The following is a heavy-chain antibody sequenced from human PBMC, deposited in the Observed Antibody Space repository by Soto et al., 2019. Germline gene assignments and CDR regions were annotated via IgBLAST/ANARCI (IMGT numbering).Heavy chain of an antibody. Sequence: GASVKVSCKASGYTFTSYGISWVRQAPGQGLEWMGWISAYNGNTNYAQKLQGRVTMTTDTSTSTAYMELRSLRAEDTAVYYCARDTGSGSYYDAAAGYFDYWGQGTLDTVSS. CDR3: ARDTGSGSYYDAAAGYFDY. J-gene: IGHJ4*02. CDR2: ISAYNGNT. V-gene: IGHV1-18*01. CDR1: GYTFTSYG. D-gene: IGHD1-26*01.